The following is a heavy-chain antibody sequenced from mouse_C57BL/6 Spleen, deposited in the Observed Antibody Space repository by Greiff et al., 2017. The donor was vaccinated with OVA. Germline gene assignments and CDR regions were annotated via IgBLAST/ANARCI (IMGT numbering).Heavy chain of an antibody. CDR1: GYTFTSYW. Sequence: VQLQQPGAELVKPGASVKLSCKASGYTFTSYWMHWVKQRPGQGLEWIGMIHPNSGSTNYNEKFKSKATLTVDKSSSTAYMQLSSLTSEDSAVYYCARLGVRRDAMDYWGQGTSVTVSS. CDR3: ARLGVRRDAMDY. CDR2: IHPNSGST. D-gene: IGHD2-14*01. V-gene: IGHV1-64*01. J-gene: IGHJ4*01.